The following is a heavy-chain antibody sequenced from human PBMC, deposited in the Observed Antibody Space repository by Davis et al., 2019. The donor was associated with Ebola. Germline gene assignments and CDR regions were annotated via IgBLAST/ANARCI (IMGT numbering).Heavy chain of an antibody. V-gene: IGHV3-64*04. CDR1: GFTFSSYA. D-gene: IGHD3-10*01. CDR3: ARERAYYYGSGSSFDY. CDR2: ISTNGETT. Sequence: PGGSLRLSCSASGFTFSSYAMHWVRQAPGKGLESVSRISTNGETTYYAESVKGRFTISRDNSKDTLYLQMNSLRAEDTAVYYCARERAYYYGSGSSFDYWGQGTLVTVSS. J-gene: IGHJ4*02.